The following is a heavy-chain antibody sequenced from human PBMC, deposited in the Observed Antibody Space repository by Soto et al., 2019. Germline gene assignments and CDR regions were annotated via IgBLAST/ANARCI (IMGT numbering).Heavy chain of an antibody. CDR2: IYWNDDK. J-gene: IGHJ5*02. Sequence: QITLKESGPTLVKPTQTLTLTCTFSGFSLSTSGMAVGWIRQPPGKALEWLAVIYWNDDKRYSPSLRSRLTNAKDTSKHQLVLTMINMDPVDTATYCCAHRTPTYSSAYSSWGPGTLVTVSS. CDR1: GFSLSTSGMA. D-gene: IGHD3-22*01. V-gene: IGHV2-5*01. CDR3: AHRTPTYSSAYSS.